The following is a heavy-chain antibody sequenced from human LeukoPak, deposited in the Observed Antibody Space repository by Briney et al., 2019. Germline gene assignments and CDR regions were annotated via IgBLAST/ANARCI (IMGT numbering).Heavy chain of an antibody. J-gene: IGHJ5*02. Sequence: GGSLRLPCAASGFTFSSYAMSWVRQAPGKGLEWVSAISGGGGSTYYADSVKGRFTISRDNSKNTLYLQMNSLRAEDTAVYYCAKHSSGWYLNWFDPWGQGTLVTVSS. D-gene: IGHD6-19*01. CDR1: GFTFSSYA. CDR3: AKHSSGWYLNWFDP. CDR2: ISGGGGST. V-gene: IGHV3-23*01.